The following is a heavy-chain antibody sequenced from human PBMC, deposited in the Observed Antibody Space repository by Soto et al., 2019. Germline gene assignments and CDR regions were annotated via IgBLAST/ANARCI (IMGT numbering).Heavy chain of an antibody. CDR2: IREDGRDM. J-gene: IGHJ4*01. CDR3: ARGTKKPGTEY. CDR1: WFNFRSYW. D-gene: IGHD1-26*01. Sequence: GGSLRLSCAASWFNFRSYWMNWVRLAPGKGLEWLANIREDGRDMYYVDSVKGRFTVSRDNAKNSLYLDMNSLRAEDTAVYYCARGTKKPGTEYWGQGMLVNVSS. V-gene: IGHV3-7*03.